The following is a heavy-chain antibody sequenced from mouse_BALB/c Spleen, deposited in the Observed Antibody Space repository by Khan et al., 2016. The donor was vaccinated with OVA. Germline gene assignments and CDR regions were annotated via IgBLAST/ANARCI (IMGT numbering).Heavy chain of an antibody. CDR1: GYTFTNYW. CDR2: INPSTDYT. V-gene: IGHV1-7*01. J-gene: IGHJ3*01. Sequence: QVQLKESGAELAKPGASVKMSCKASGYTFTNYWMHWVKQRPGQGLDWIGFINPSTDYTKYNQKFKDKATLTADKSSSTAYLQLTSLTSEDSALDSGVNHGNTSAWFTYWGQGTLVTVSA. D-gene: IGHD1-1*01. CDR3: VNHGNTSAWFTY.